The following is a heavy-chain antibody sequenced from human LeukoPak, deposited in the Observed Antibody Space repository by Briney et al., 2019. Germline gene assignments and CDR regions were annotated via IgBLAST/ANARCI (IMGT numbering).Heavy chain of an antibody. Sequence: PGGSLRLSCAASGFTFSTYGMHWVRQAPGKGLEWVSFLRYDGSNKYYADSVKGRFTISRDNSKNTLYLQMNSPRAEDTAVYYCAKPVTQTIFGAFDSWGQGTLVTVSS. CDR2: LRYDGSNK. CDR3: AKPVTQTIFGAFDS. J-gene: IGHJ4*02. CDR1: GFTFSTYG. V-gene: IGHV3-30*02. D-gene: IGHD3-3*02.